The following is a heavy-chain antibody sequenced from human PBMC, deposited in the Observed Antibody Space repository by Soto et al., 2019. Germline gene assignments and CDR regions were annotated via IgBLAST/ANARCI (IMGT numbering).Heavy chain of an antibody. CDR3: ARRGYYDSSGYAFDI. J-gene: IGHJ3*02. Sequence: ASETLSLTCAVSGGSISSSNWWSWVRQPPGKGLEWIGEIYHSGSTNYNPSLKSRVTISVDKSKNQFSLKLSSVTAADTAVYYCARRGYYDSSGYAFDIWGQGTMVTVSS. CDR1: GGSISSSNW. CDR2: IYHSGST. D-gene: IGHD3-22*01. V-gene: IGHV4-4*02.